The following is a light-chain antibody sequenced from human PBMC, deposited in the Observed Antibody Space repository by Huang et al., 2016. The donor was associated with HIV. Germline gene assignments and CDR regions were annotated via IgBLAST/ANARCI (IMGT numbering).Light chain of an antibody. Sequence: DIQMTQSPSSLSASVGDRVTITCRASQSISRSLNWYQQKPGNAPKVLIFGESSLRSGVPSRFSGSGFGAEFTLTISSLQPEDFAIYYCQQSYSTPWTFGQGTKVEVK. CDR1: QSISRS. CDR2: GES. CDR3: QQSYSTPWT. V-gene: IGKV1-39*01. J-gene: IGKJ1*01.